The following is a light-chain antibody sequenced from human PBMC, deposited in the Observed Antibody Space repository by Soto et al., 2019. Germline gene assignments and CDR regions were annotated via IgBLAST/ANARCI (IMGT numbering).Light chain of an antibody. Sequence: IEMTQSPSTLSASVGDRVTITCRAIQSISSWLAWYQQKPGKAPKLLIYDASSLESGVPSRFSGSGSGTEFTLTISSLQPDDFATYYCQQYNSYRYTFGQGTRLEIK. V-gene: IGKV1-5*01. J-gene: IGKJ5*01. CDR1: QSISSW. CDR2: DAS. CDR3: QQYNSYRYT.